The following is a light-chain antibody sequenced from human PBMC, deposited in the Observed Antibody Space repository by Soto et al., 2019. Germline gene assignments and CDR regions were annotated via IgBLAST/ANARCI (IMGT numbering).Light chain of an antibody. V-gene: IGKV3-20*01. CDR2: GVS. J-gene: IGKJ2*01. CDR3: QQCENSLYT. CDR1: QSVSRSY. Sequence: EIVLTQSPGTLSLSPGETATLSCRASQSVSRSYLAWYQQKPGQAPRLLIYGVSIRATGVPDRFSGSGSGTDFTLAISRLEPEDFAVYYGQQCENSLYTFGQGTKLEIK.